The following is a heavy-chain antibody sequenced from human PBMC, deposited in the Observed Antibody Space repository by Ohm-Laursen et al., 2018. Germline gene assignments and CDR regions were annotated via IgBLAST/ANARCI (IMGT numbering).Heavy chain of an antibody. V-gene: IGHV3-21*01. Sequence: SLRLSCTASGFTFSSYSVNWVRQAPGKGLEWVSSISSSSSYIYYADSVKGRFTISRDNAKNSLYLQMNSLRAEDTAVYYCARVPSYDPSFDYWGQGTLVTVSS. D-gene: IGHD3-3*01. J-gene: IGHJ4*02. CDR3: ARVPSYDPSFDY. CDR2: ISSSSSYI. CDR1: GFTFSSYS.